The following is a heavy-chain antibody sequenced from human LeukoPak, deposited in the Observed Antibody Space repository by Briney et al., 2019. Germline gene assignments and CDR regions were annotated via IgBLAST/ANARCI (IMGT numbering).Heavy chain of an antibody. Sequence: GASVKVSCKASGGTFSSYAISWVRQAPGQGLEWMGGIIPIFGTANYAQKFQGRVTITADESTSTAYMELSSLRSEDTAVYYCARGYDYYDSSGYGGPFDYWGQGTLVTVSS. J-gene: IGHJ4*02. V-gene: IGHV1-69*13. CDR3: ARGYDYYDSSGYGGPFDY. CDR2: IIPIFGTA. CDR1: GGTFSSYA. D-gene: IGHD3-22*01.